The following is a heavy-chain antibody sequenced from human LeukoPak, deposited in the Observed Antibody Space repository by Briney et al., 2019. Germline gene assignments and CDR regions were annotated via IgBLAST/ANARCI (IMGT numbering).Heavy chain of an antibody. CDR3: ARVLGPDAFDI. CDR2: ITQIESI. Sequence: PSETLSLTCAVYGGSFSDYYWTWIRQPPGKGLEWIGEITQIESINYNPSLASRVTMSVDTSKNQFSLKLSSVTAADTAVYYCARVLGPDAFDIWGQGTMVTVSS. CDR1: GGSFSDYY. J-gene: IGHJ3*02. V-gene: IGHV4-34*01.